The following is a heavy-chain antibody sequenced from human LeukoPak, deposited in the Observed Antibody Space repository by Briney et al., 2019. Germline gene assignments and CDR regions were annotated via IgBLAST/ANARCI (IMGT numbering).Heavy chain of an antibody. CDR3: AKDPNSGDCSSTSCSLLAGDFDY. Sequence: GGSLRLSCAASGFTVNNNYMHWVRQAPGKGLEWVSLINSDGNTHSADSVKGRFTISRDNSKNTLYLQMNSLRAEDTAVYYCAKDPNSGDCSSTSCSLLAGDFDYWGQGTLVTVSS. CDR1: GFTVNNNY. CDR2: INSDGNT. J-gene: IGHJ4*02. V-gene: IGHV3-66*01. D-gene: IGHD2-2*01.